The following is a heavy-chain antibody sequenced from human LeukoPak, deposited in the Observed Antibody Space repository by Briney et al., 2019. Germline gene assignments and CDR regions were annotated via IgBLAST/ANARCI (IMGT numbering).Heavy chain of an antibody. CDR2: INPNSGGT. CDR3: AREGSGGSYGDFDY. J-gene: IGHJ4*02. Sequence: ASVKVSCKASGYTFTGYYMHWVRQAPGQGFEWMGWINPNSGGTNYAQKFQGRVTMTRDTSISTAYMELSRLRSDDTAVYYCAREGSGGSYGDFDYWGQGTLVTVSS. CDR1: GYTFTGYY. V-gene: IGHV1-2*02. D-gene: IGHD1-26*01.